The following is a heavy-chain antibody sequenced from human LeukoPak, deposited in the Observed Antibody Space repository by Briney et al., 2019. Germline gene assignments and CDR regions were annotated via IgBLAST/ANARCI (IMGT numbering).Heavy chain of an antibody. CDR2: INPSGGST. D-gene: IGHD2-2*01. CDR1: GYTFTSNY. V-gene: IGHV1-46*01. CDR3: GAYCSSTSCYDY. Sequence: GASVKVSCKASGYTFTSNYMHWVRQAPGQGLEWMGIINPSGGSTSYAQKFQGRVTMTRDTSTSTVYMELSSLRSEDTAVYYCGAYCSSTSCYDYWGQGTLVTVSS. J-gene: IGHJ4*02.